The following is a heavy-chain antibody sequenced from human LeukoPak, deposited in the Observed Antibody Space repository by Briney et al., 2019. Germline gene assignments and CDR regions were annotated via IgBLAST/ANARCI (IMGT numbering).Heavy chain of an antibody. CDR3: ARGPGPIAGAKNPFDI. CDR2: ISYDGSNK. D-gene: IGHD1-14*01. Sequence: GGSLRLSCAASGFTFSGYAMHWVRQAPGKGLEWVAVISYDGSNKYYADSVKGRFTISGDKSKDTLYLQMKSLRPEDTPVYYSARGPGPIAGAKNPFDIWGQGTMVTVSS. J-gene: IGHJ3*02. V-gene: IGHV3-30*01. CDR1: GFTFSGYA.